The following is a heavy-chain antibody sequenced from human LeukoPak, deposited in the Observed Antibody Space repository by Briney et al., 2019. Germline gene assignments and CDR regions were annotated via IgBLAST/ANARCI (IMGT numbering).Heavy chain of an antibody. D-gene: IGHD2-15*01. CDR1: GFTFSTYA. CDR3: AKEKKSGGWPIDY. V-gene: IGHV3-23*01. CDR2: ISNGGDYT. Sequence: GGSLRLSCATSGFTFSTYAMTWVRQAPGKGLEWVSGISNGGDYTYYADSVKGRFIISRDNSKNTLYLQMNSLRADDTAVYHCAKEKKSGGWPIDYWAREPWSPSPQ. J-gene: IGHJ4*02.